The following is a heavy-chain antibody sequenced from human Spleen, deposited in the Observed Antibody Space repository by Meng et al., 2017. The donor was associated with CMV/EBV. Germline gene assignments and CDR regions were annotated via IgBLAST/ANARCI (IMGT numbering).Heavy chain of an antibody. Sequence: GGSLRLSCAASGFTFTSYAMSWVRQAPGKGLEWVSLITPRGTTHYADSVRGRFTISRDNSKNTLYLQMNSLRVEDTAIYYCARDFLDWLSSFYFYGMDVWGPGTTVTVSS. CDR2: ITPRGTT. V-gene: IGHV3-23*01. CDR3: ARDFLDWLSSFYFYGMDV. CDR1: GFTFTSYA. J-gene: IGHJ6*02. D-gene: IGHD3/OR15-3a*01.